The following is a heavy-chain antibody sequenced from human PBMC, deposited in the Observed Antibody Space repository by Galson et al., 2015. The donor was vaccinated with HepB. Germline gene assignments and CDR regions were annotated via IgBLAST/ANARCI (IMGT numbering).Heavy chain of an antibody. J-gene: IGHJ6*02. CDR3: ARRYLYYYDSSGYYYPLPRSGGEMDV. CDR2: IDPSDSYT. Sequence: QSGAEVKKPGESLRISCKGSGYSFTSYWISWVRQMPGKGLEWMGRIDPSDSYTNYSPSFQGHVTISADKSISTAYLQWSSLKASDTAMYYCARRYLYYYDSSGYYYPLPRSGGEMDVWGQGTTVTVSS. D-gene: IGHD3-22*01. CDR1: GYSFTSYW. V-gene: IGHV5-10-1*01.